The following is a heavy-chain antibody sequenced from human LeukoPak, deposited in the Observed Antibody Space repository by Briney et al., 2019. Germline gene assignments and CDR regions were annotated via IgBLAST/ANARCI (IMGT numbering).Heavy chain of an antibody. J-gene: IGHJ2*01. CDR3: ARLTPSDSSSWYWYFGL. V-gene: IGHV4-59*08. D-gene: IGHD6-13*01. CDR2: IYYSGST. Sequence: SETLSLTCTVSGGSISSYYWSWIRQPPGKGLEWNGDIYYSGSTNYNPSLKSRVTISVDTSKNQFSLKLNTVTAADTAVYYCARLTPSDSSSWYWYFGLWGRGTLVTVSS. CDR1: GGSISSYY.